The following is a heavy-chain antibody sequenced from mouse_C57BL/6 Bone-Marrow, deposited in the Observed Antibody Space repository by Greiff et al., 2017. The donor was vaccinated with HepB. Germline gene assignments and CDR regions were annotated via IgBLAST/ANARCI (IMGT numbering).Heavy chain of an antibody. CDR1: GYAFSSYW. Sequence: VQLQQSGASVKISCKASGYAFSSYWMNWVKQRPGKGLEWIGQIYPGDGDTNYNGKFKGKATLTADKSSSTAYMQLSSLTSEDSAVYFCARQLRLRGFAYWGQGTRVTVSA. CDR2: IYPGDGDT. V-gene: IGHV1-80*01. D-gene: IGHD3-2*02. J-gene: IGHJ3*01. CDR3: ARQLRLRGFAY.